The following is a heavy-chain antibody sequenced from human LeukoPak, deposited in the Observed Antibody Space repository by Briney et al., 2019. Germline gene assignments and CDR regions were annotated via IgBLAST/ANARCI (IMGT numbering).Heavy chain of an antibody. V-gene: IGHV4-4*07. CDR3: ARGLVTMDRGVRPNDALHL. J-gene: IGHJ3*01. D-gene: IGHD3-10*01. Sequence: NPSETLSLTCTVSGGSISSYYWSWIRQPAGKGLEWIGRIYTSGSTNYNPSLKSRVIMSVDTSKNQFSLKLSSVTAADTAVYYCARGLVTMDRGVRPNDALHLWGQGTMVTVSS. CDR2: IYTSGST. CDR1: GGSISSYY.